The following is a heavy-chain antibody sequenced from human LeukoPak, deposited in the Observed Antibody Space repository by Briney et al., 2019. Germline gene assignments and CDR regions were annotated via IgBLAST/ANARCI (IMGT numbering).Heavy chain of an antibody. Sequence: AASVKVSCKASGFVFTAHWMHWVRQAPGQGHEWMGVINPSGDFTMYSQKLQGRVTMTRDTSTSTLYMELSGLTSEGTAVYYCARVPTLPYCSGGSCYLSHWFDPWGQGTLVTVSS. CDR3: ARVPTLPYCSGGSCYLSHWFDP. CDR2: INPSGDFT. D-gene: IGHD2-15*01. V-gene: IGHV1-46*04. J-gene: IGHJ5*02. CDR1: GFVFTAHW.